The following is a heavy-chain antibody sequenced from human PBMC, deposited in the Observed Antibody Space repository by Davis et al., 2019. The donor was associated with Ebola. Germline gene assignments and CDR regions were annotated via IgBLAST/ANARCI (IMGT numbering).Heavy chain of an antibody. D-gene: IGHD3-9*01. CDR1: GFIFDDYA. Sequence: GESLKISCAASGFIFDDYAMHWVRQAPGKGLEWVSFISGGGGSTFYADSVKGRFTISRDNSKNTLYLQMTSLRDEDTAVYYCAGSLGFFDGSFYYYDMDVWGHGTTVTVSS. V-gene: IGHV3-43*02. CDR2: ISGGGGST. CDR3: AGSLGFFDGSFYYYDMDV. J-gene: IGHJ6*02.